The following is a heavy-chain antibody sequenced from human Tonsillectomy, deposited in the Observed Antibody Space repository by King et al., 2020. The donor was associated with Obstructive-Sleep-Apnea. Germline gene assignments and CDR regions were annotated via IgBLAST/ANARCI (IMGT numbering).Heavy chain of an antibody. Sequence: QLQESGPGLVKPSETLSLTCTVSGGSISSSSYYWGWIRQPPGKGLGWIGSIYYSGSTYYNPPLKSRVTISVDTSKNQFSLKLSSVTAADTAVYYCAGVISPPSWYFDYWGQGTLVTVSS. J-gene: IGHJ4*02. V-gene: IGHV4-39*07. CDR1: GGSISSSSYY. D-gene: IGHD3/OR15-3a*01. CDR3: AGVISPPSWYFDY. CDR2: IYYSGST.